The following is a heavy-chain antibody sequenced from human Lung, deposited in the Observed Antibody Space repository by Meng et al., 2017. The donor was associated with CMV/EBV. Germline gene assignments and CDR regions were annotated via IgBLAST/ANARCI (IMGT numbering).Heavy chain of an antibody. J-gene: IGHJ6*02. CDR2: IDSDGNST. CDR3: ARGLSTYSSSSGIYYYYGMDV. D-gene: IGHD6-13*01. Sequence: ESXKISXAASGFTFSSYRMHWVRQAPGKGLVWVSRIDSDGNSTSYADSVKGRFTISRDNAKNTLYLQMNSLRAEDTAVYYCARGLSTYSSSSGIYYYYGMDVWGQGXTVTVSS. CDR1: GFTFSSYR. V-gene: IGHV3-74*01.